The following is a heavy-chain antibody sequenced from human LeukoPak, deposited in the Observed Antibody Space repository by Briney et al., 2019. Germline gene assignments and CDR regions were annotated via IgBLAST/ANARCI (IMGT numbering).Heavy chain of an antibody. V-gene: IGHV3-43D*03. CDR3: AKDIRPYSSGWSPGDY. CDR1: GFTFDDYA. J-gene: IGHJ4*02. Sequence: GGSLRLSCAASGFTFDDYAMHWVRQAPGKGLEWVSLISWDGGSTYYADSVKGRFTISRDNSKNSLYLQMNSLRAEDTALYYCAKDIRPYSSGWSPGDYWGQGTLVTVSS. D-gene: IGHD6-19*01. CDR2: ISWDGGST.